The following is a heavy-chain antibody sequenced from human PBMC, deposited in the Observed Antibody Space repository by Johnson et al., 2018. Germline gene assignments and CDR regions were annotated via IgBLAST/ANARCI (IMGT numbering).Heavy chain of an antibody. CDR1: GASIRNFY. J-gene: IGHJ3*02. Sequence: QVQLQESGPGLVKPSETLSLTCTVSGASIRNFYWSWIRQPQGKGLEWIGYSFYSGSTTYNPSLKRLVTISVDTSKNQVALNLNPGTAADPAVYFCAGYCSGSSCYGAASDIWGQGTVVTVSS. D-gene: IGHD2-15*01. CDR3: AGYCSGSSCYGAASDI. CDR2: SFYSGST. V-gene: IGHV4-59*01.